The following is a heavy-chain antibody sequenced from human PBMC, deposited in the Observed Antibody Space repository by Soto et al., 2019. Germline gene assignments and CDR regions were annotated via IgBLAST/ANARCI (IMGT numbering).Heavy chain of an antibody. Sequence: ASVKVSCKASGYTFTGYYMHWVRQAPGQGLEWMGWINPNSGGTNYAQKFQGRVTMTRDTSISTAYMELSRLRSDDTAVYYCARGQVVLRFLEWPIGGYYYYGMDVWGQGTTVTVS. J-gene: IGHJ6*02. CDR3: ARGQVVLRFLEWPIGGYYYYGMDV. V-gene: IGHV1-2*02. D-gene: IGHD3-3*01. CDR1: GYTFTGYY. CDR2: INPNSGGT.